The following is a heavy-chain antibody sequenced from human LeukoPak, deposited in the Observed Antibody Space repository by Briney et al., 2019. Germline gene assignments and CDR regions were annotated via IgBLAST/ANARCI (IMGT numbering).Heavy chain of an antibody. Sequence: GGSLRLSCVASGFSFNNYAMNWVRQAPGKGLEWVSLIIGSSGTTFYADSVKGRFTISRDKSKSTLYLQMNSLRAEDTAVYYCAKGAYDYIEIAYFNYWGQGSLVTVSS. V-gene: IGHV3-23*01. CDR3: AKGAYDYIEIAYFNY. CDR2: IIGSSGTT. CDR1: GFSFNNYA. D-gene: IGHD5-12*01. J-gene: IGHJ4*02.